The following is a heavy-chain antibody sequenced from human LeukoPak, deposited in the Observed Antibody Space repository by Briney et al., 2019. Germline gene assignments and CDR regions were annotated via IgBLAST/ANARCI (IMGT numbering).Heavy chain of an antibody. CDR2: IKSKTDGGTT. J-gene: IGHJ4*02. V-gene: IGHV3-15*01. CDR3: TTGLMSWNYPSDY. D-gene: IGHD1-7*01. CDR1: GFTFSNAW. Sequence: GGSLRLSCAASGFTFSNAWMSWVRQAPGKGLEWVGRIKSKTDGGTTDYAAPVKGRFTISRDDSKNTLYLQMSSLKTEDTAVYYCTTGLMSWNYPSDYWGQGTLVTVSS.